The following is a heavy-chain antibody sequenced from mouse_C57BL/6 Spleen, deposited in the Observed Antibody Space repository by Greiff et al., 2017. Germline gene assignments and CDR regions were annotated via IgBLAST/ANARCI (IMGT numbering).Heavy chain of an antibody. D-gene: IGHD1-1*01. CDR2: IYPGDGDT. Sequence: QVQLQQSGAELVKPGASVKISCKASGYAFSSYWLNWVKQRPGKGLEWIGQIYPGDGDTNYNGKFKGKATLTADKSSSTAYMQLSSLTSEDSAVYFCARYGSGYYFDYWGQGTTLTVSS. V-gene: IGHV1-80*01. CDR3: ARYGSGYYFDY. CDR1: GYAFSSYW. J-gene: IGHJ2*01.